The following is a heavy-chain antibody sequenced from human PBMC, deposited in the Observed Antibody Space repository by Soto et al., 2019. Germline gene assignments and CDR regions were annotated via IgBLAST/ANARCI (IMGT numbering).Heavy chain of an antibody. CDR2: IIPILGTP. D-gene: IGHD2-21*02. V-gene: IGHV1-69*10. J-gene: IGHJ4*02. CDR3: ANDFGGNSGPVF. Sequence: SVKVSCKASGGSFSSHGINWVRQAPGHGLEWMGEIIPILGTPYYAQRFQGRVTVFADRSTNTAYMELSNLTSDDTALYYCANDFGGNSGPVFWGQGTQVTVSS. CDR1: GGSFSSHG.